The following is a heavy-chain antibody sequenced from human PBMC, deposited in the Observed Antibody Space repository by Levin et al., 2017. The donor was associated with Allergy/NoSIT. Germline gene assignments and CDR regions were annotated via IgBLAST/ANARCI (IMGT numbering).Heavy chain of an antibody. CDR1: GGSTNSYF. CDR2: INYLGST. Sequence: GSLRLSCTVSGGSTNSYFWNWIRQSPGKGLEWIGYINYLGSTNYNPSLQSRVSISRGTSKNQFSLNLRSVTAADTAVYFCAKETDSTGYYGFDSWGQGTLVTVSS. V-gene: IGHV4-59*01. D-gene: IGHD3-22*01. J-gene: IGHJ4*02. CDR3: AKETDSTGYYGFDS.